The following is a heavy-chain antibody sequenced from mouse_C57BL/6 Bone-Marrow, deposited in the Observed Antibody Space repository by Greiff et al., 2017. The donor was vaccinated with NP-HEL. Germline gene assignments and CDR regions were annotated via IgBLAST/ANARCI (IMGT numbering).Heavy chain of an antibody. Sequence: EVQLQQSGTVLARPGASVKMSCKASGYTFTSYWMHWVKQRPGQGLEWIGAIYPGNSDTSYNQKFKGKAKLTAVTSASTAYMELSSLTNEDSAVYYCEYGNYYYAMDYWGQGTSVTVSA. CDR3: EYGNYYYAMDY. V-gene: IGHV1-5*01. CDR2: IYPGNSDT. CDR1: GYTFTSYW. J-gene: IGHJ4*01. D-gene: IGHD2-1*01.